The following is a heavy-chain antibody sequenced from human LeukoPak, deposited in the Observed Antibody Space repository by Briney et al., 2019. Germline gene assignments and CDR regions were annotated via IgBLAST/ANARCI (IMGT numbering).Heavy chain of an antibody. Sequence: PGGSLRLSCAASGFTFSSYAMHWVRQAPGKGLEWVAVISYDGSNKYYADSVKGRFTISRDNSKNTLYLQMNSLRAEDTAVYYCARDPTGGWFDHASNWFDPWGQGTLVTVSS. D-gene: IGHD6-19*01. CDR1: GFTFSSYA. CDR3: ARDPTGGWFDHASNWFDP. CDR2: ISYDGSNK. J-gene: IGHJ5*02. V-gene: IGHV3-30-3*01.